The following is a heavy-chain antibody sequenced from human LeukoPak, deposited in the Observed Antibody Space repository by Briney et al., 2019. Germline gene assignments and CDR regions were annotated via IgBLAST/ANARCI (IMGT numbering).Heavy chain of an antibody. CDR3: ARQDYYDSSGSYYYYGMDV. D-gene: IGHD3-22*01. Sequence: GESLKISCKGSGYSFTSYWIGWVRQMPGKGLEWMGIIYPGDSGTRYSPSFQGQVTVSADKSISTAYLQWSSLKASDTAMYYCARQDYYDSSGSYYYYGMDVWGQGTTVTVSS. J-gene: IGHJ6*02. CDR1: GYSFTSYW. CDR2: IYPGDSGT. V-gene: IGHV5-51*01.